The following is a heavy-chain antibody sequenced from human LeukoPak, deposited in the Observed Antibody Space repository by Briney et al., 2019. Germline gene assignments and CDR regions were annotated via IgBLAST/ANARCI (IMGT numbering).Heavy chain of an antibody. Sequence: SGTLSLTCTVSGGSISSYYWSWIRQPPGKGLEWIGYIYYSGSTNYNPSLKSRVTISVDTSKNQFSLKLSSVTAADTAVYYCARAWSAAGLDYWGQGTLVTVSS. J-gene: IGHJ4*02. D-gene: IGHD6-13*01. CDR1: GGSISSYY. CDR2: IYYSGST. CDR3: ARAWSAAGLDY. V-gene: IGHV4-59*01.